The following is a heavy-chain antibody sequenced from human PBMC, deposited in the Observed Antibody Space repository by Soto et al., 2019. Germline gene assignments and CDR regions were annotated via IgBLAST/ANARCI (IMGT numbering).Heavy chain of an antibody. J-gene: IGHJ6*03. CDR1: GFTFGDYA. Sequence: EVQLVESGGGLVQPGRSLRLSCTASGFTFGDYALSWFRQAPGKGLGWVGFIRSKAYGGTTEYAASVKGRFTISRDDSKSIAYQQMNSLKTDVTAVYYCTRDHYDFWVEGDCIDVWGKGTTVTVAS. CDR2: IRSKAYGGTT. V-gene: IGHV3-49*03. D-gene: IGHD3-3*01. CDR3: TRDHYDFWVEGDCIDV.